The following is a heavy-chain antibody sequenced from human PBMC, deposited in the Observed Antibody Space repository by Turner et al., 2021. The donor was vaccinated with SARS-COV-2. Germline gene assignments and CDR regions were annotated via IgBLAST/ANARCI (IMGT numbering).Heavy chain of an antibody. J-gene: IGHJ3*02. V-gene: IGHV3-53*01. CDR3: GRGHSSGWHQSGAFDI. CDR2: IYSGGST. CDR1: GFTFCSTY. D-gene: IGHD6-19*01. Sequence: EVQLVEFGGGLFQPGGAVGLSCVTAGFTFCSTYMSWCRPAPGKGLEWVSVIYSGGSTYYADSVKGRFTISRDKSKNTLYLQMNSLRAEDTAVYYCGRGHSSGWHQSGAFDIWGQGTMVTVSS.